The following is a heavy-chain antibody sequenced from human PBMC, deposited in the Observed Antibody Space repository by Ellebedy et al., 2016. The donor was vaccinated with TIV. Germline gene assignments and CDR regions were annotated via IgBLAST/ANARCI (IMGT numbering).Heavy chain of an antibody. J-gene: IGHJ4*02. V-gene: IGHV4-59*08. CDR2: IYYSGST. Sequence: MPSETLSLTCTVSGGSISSYYWSWIRQPPGKGLEWIGYIYYSGSTNYNPSLKSRVTISVDTSKNQFSLKLSSVTAADTAVYYCARHDILTGSYDYWGQGTLVTVSS. CDR1: GGSISSYY. CDR3: ARHDILTGSYDY. D-gene: IGHD3-9*01.